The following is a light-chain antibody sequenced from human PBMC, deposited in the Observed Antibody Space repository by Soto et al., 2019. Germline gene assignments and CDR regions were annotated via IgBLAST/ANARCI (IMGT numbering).Light chain of an antibody. CDR3: QESYNTPF. CDR2: AAS. Sequence: DVQITQSPSSRSSFLLDIVTITCRASQPVSKYLNWYQQKPGKAPKLLIYAASSLQSGVPSRFSGSGSGTDFTLTISSLQTEDFATYFCQESYNTPFFGPGTKVDIK. V-gene: IGKV1-39*01. J-gene: IGKJ3*01. CDR1: QPVSKY.